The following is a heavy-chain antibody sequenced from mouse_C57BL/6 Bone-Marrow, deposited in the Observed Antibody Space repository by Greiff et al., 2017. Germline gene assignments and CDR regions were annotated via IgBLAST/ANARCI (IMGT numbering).Heavy chain of an antibody. CDR1: GYTFPSYW. CDR3: ASPLYWYFDV. CDR2: IYPGSGST. V-gene: IGHV1-55*01. Sequence: QVQLKQPGAELVKPGASVKMSCKASGYTFPSYWITWVKQRPGQGLEWIGDIYPGSGSTNYNEKFKSKATLTVDTSSSTAYMQLISLTSEDSAVYYCASPLYWYFDVWGTGTTVTVSS. J-gene: IGHJ1*03.